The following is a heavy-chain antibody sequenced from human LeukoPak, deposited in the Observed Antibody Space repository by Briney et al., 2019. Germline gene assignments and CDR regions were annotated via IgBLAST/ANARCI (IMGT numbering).Heavy chain of an antibody. V-gene: IGHV3-48*04. D-gene: IGHD6-19*01. CDR2: ISSSSSTI. Sequence: GGSLRLSCAVSGFTPSGYSMSWVRQAPGKGLEWVSYISSSSSTIYYADSVMGRFTISRDNAKNLLYLQMDTLRAEDTAVYYCTSPGTKARYSSGWYYFDCWGQGTLVTVSS. J-gene: IGHJ4*02. CDR1: GFTPSGYS. CDR3: TSPGTKARYSSGWYYFDC.